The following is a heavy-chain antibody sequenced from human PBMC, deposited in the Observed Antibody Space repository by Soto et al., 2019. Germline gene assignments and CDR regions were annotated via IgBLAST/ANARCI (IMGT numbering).Heavy chain of an antibody. CDR1: GGTFSSYA. V-gene: IGHV1-69*13. J-gene: IGHJ4*02. Sequence: AASVKVSCKASGGTFSSYAISWVRQAPGQGLEWMGGIIPIFGTANYAQKFQGRVTITADESTSAAYMELSSLRSEDTAVYYCARDRVGGIMYFDYWGQGTLVTVSS. CDR3: ARDRVGGIMYFDY. D-gene: IGHD3-16*01. CDR2: IIPIFGTA.